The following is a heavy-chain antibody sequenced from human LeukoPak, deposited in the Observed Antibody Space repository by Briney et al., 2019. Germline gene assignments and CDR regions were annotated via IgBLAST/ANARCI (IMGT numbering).Heavy chain of an antibody. CDR3: ARQSGHSYGYVDY. D-gene: IGHD5-18*01. J-gene: IGHJ4*02. CDR1: GDSISSSSNY. V-gene: IGHV4-39*01. Sequence: SETLSLTCTVSGDSISSSSNYWGWVRQPPGKGLEWIGNINHRGSSKYNPSLESRVTISVDRYKNQFSLKLTSVTAADTAVYYCARQSGHSYGYVDYWGLGTLVTVS. CDR2: INHRGSS.